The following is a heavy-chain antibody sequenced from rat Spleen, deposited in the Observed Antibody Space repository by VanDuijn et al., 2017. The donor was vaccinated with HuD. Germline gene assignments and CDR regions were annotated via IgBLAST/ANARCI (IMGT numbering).Heavy chain of an antibody. J-gene: IGHJ3*01. V-gene: IGHV2-13*01. Sequence: QVQLKESGPGLVQPSQTLSLTCTVSGLSLSSYGVIWVRQPPGKGLEWMGVIWGNGYPNYNSVLKSRLSIRRDTSKSQVYLKMKSLKTEDTGIFFCARSYGGYTQHWFPYWGQGTLVTVSS. CDR1: GLSLSSYG. CDR3: ARSYGGYTQHWFPY. D-gene: IGHD1-11*01. CDR2: IWGNGYP.